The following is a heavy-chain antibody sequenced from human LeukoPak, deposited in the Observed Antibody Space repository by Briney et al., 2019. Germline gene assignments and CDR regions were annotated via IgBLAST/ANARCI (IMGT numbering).Heavy chain of an antibody. D-gene: IGHD2-2*01. CDR1: GFTFSSYS. Sequence: GGSLRLSCAASGFTFSSYSMNWVRQAPGKGLEWVSSISSSSSYIYYADSVKGRFTISRDNAKNSLYLQMNSLRAEGTAVYYCARDRGYCSSTSCYALGYWGQGTLVTVSS. CDR3: ARDRGYCSSTSCYALGY. J-gene: IGHJ4*02. V-gene: IGHV3-21*01. CDR2: ISSSSSYI.